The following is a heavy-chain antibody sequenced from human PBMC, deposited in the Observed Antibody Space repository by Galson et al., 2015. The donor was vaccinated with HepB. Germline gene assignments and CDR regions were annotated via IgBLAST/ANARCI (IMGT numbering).Heavy chain of an antibody. D-gene: IGHD6-13*01. CDR1: GYSFTSYW. CDR3: ARQGGIAAADDPGGEYFQH. CDR2: IYPGDSDT. V-gene: IGHV5-51*01. Sequence: QSGAEVKKPGESLKISCKGSGYSFTSYWIGWVRQMPGKGLEWMGIIYPGDSDTRYSPSFQGQVTISADKSISTAYLQWSSLKASDTAMYYCARQGGIAAADDPGGEYFQHWGQGTLVTVSS. J-gene: IGHJ1*01.